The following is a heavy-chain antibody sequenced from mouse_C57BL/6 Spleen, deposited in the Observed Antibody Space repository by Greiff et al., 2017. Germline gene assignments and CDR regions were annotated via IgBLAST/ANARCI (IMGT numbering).Heavy chain of an antibody. CDR1: GFTFSAFS. J-gene: IGHJ2*01. V-gene: IGHV7-1*01. CDR2: CRNNANDYTT. D-gene: IGHD4-1*02. CDR3: ARATTGPYYFDY. Sequence: EVKVVESGGGLVQSGRSLRLSCATSGFTFSAFSMEWFRQAPGKRLEWIAACRNNANDYTTEYSASVNGWFIVSGDTSQSLVYLQMNVLRAEDAAIYYCARATTGPYYFDYWGQGTTLTVSA.